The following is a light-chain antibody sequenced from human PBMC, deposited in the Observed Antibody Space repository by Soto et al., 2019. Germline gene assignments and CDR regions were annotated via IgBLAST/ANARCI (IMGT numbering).Light chain of an antibody. CDR3: LQTTQFPWS. CDR2: EVS. J-gene: IGKJ1*01. CDR1: QSLLNSGAKTY. V-gene: IGKV2D-29*01. Sequence: DIGMTQTPLSLSVTPGQPASISCRSSQSLLNSGAKTYFYWYLQKSGQPPQLLLYEVSNRFSGVPDRVSGSGSGTDFTLNISRVEAEDVGFYYCLQTTQFPWSFGQGTKVEIK.